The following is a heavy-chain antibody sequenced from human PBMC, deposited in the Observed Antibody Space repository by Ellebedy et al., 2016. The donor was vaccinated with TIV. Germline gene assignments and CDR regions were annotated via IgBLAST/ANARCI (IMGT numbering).Heavy chain of an antibody. CDR2: ISSSGATI. J-gene: IGHJ4*02. CDR1: GFTFNSYA. Sequence: GESLKISCAASGFTFNSYAMHWARQAPGKGLEWVAHISSSGATIYYADSVKGRFTISRDNAKNSLYLQMNSLRDEDTAVYHCVRRAVDYWGQGTLVTVSS. V-gene: IGHV3-48*02. CDR3: VRRAVDY.